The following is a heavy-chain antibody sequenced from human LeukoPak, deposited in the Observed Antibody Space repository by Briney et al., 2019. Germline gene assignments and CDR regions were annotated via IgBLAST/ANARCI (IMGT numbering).Heavy chain of an antibody. CDR1: GGSFSGYY. CDR2: INHSGST. D-gene: IGHD3-9*01. V-gene: IGHV4-34*01. J-gene: IGHJ4*02. Sequence: SETLSLTCAVYGGSFSGYYWSWIRQPPGKGLEWIGEINHSGSTNYNPSLKSRVTISVDTSKNQFSLKLSSVTAADTAVYYCATHRVRYFDWSPHSYFDYWGQGTLVTVSS. CDR3: ATHRVRYFDWSPHSYFDY.